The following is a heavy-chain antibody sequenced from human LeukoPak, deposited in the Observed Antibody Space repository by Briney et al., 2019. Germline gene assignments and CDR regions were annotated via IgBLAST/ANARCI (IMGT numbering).Heavy chain of an antibody. D-gene: IGHD1-26*01. CDR3: ARHGKLSSSRNWFDP. Sequence: GESLKISCKASGYSFTSYWIGWVRQIPGKGREWMGIIYLDDFDVRYTPSFQGQVTISADKSITTAYLQWSSLKASDTAIYYCARHGKLSSSRNWFDPWGQGTLVTVSS. J-gene: IGHJ5*02. V-gene: IGHV5-51*01. CDR1: GYSFTSYW. CDR2: IYLDDFDV.